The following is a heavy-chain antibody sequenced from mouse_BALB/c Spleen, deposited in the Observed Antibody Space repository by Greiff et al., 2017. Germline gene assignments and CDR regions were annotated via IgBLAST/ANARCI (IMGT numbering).Heavy chain of an antibody. CDR2: IDPANGNT. V-gene: IGHV14-3*02. CDR3: ARKGYYAMDD. J-gene: IGHJ4*01. CDR1: GFNIKDTY. Sequence: VQLKESGAELVKPGASVKLSCTASGFNIKDTYMHWVKQRPEQGLEWIGRIDPANGNTKYDPKFQGKATITADTSSNTAYLQLSSLTSEDTAVYYCARKGYYAMDDWGQGTSVTVSS.